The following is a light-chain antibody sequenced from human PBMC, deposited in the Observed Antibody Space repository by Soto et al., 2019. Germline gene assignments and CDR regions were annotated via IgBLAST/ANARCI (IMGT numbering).Light chain of an antibody. J-gene: IGLJ1*01. CDR3: LSYTTSSSYV. CDR1: SSDVGAYNR. CDR2: EVS. Sequence: QSVLTLPASVSGSPGQSITISCTGTSSDVGAYNRVFWYQQHSGKAPKLMIYEVSNRPSGVSNRFSGSKSGNTASLTISGLQAEDEADYYCLSYTTSSSYVFGTGTKVTVL. V-gene: IGLV2-14*01.